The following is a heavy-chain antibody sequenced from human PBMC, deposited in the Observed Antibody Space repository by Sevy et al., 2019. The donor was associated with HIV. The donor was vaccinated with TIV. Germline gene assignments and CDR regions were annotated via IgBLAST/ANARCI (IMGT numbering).Heavy chain of an antibody. D-gene: IGHD3-22*01. CDR1: GGSLSGYF. CDR2: VDHSGRT. V-gene: IGHV4-34*01. J-gene: IGHJ6*02. CDR3: ASPMIKNNRYGMEL. Sequence: SESLSLTCDVSGGSLSGYFWLWIRQPPGRGLEWVGEVDHSGRTTYNPSLRSRVTISIDTSKSQFSLKLTSVTAADTASCYCASPMIKNNRYGMELWGQGTTVTVSS.